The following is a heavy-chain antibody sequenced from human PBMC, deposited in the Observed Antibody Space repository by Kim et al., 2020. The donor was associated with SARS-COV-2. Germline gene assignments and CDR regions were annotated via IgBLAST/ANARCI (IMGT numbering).Heavy chain of an antibody. Sequence: GRFTISRDDSKNTLYLQMNSLKTEDTAVYYCTTDLGIAVAASYYYYGMDVWGQGTTVTVSS. J-gene: IGHJ6*02. CDR3: TTDLGIAVAASYYYYGMDV. D-gene: IGHD6-19*01. V-gene: IGHV3-15*01.